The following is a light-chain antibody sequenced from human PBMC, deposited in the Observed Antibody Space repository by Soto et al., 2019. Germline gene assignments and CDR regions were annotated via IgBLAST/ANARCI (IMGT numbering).Light chain of an antibody. CDR1: SSDVGGYNY. CDR2: DVS. V-gene: IGLV2-8*01. Sequence: QSALTQPPSASGSPGQSVTISCTGSSSDVGGYNYVSWYQQHPGKAPKLMIYDVSKRPSGVPDRFSGSKSGNTASLTVSGLQAEDEADYYCSSYGGSNIVVFGGGTKVTVL. J-gene: IGLJ2*01. CDR3: SSYGGSNIVV.